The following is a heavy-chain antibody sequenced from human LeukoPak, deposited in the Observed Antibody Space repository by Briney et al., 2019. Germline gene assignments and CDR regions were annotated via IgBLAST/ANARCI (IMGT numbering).Heavy chain of an antibody. CDR1: GFTFDDYA. CDR2: ISWNSGSI. D-gene: IGHD4-23*01. J-gene: IGHJ4*02. V-gene: IGHV3-9*01. CDR3: AKERNDYGGSAFDY. Sequence: GRSLRLSCAASGFTFDDYAMHWVRQAPGKGLEWVSGISWNSGSIGYADSVKGRFTISRDNSKNTLYLQMNSLRAEDTAVYYCAKERNDYGGSAFDYWGQGTLVTVSS.